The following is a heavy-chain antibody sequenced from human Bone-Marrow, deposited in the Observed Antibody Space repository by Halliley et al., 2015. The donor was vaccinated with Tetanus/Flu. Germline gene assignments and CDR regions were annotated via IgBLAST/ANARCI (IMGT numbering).Heavy chain of an antibody. CDR3: ARAAFNFRSGDFSYYFDF. Sequence: IHSSGSPYYNPSLKSRVDISIETSRNQFTLKLTSVTVADTAVYYCARAAFNFRSGDFSYYFDFWGQGTLVAVSS. CDR2: IHSSGSP. V-gene: IGHV4-30-4*01. J-gene: IGHJ4*02. D-gene: IGHD3-3*01.